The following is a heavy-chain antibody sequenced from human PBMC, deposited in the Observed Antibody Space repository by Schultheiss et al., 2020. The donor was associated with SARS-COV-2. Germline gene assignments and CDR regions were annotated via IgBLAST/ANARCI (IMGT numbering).Heavy chain of an antibody. Sequence: SGPTLVKPTPTLTLTCTFSGFSLSTSGMCVSWIRQPPGKALEWLALIDWDDDKYYSTSLKSRLTISKDTYESQVVLTMTNMDPVDTATYYCARNRGYGGNSNYYYYGMDVWGQGTTVTVSS. CDR1: GFSLSTSGMC. CDR2: IDWDDDK. D-gene: IGHD4-23*01. V-gene: IGHV2-70*01. CDR3: ARNRGYGGNSNYYYYGMDV. J-gene: IGHJ6*02.